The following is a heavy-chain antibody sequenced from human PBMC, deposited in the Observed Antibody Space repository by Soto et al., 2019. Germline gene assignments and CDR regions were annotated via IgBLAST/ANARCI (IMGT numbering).Heavy chain of an antibody. CDR3: ARVSGWPGRDV. V-gene: IGHV4-34*01. Sequence: SETLSLTCAVYCGSFSGYYWSWIRQPPGKGLEWIGEINHSGSTNYNPSLKSRVTISVDTSKNQFSLKLSSVTAADTAVYYCARVSGWPGRDVWGQGTTVTVSS. CDR1: CGSFSGYY. CDR2: INHSGST. D-gene: IGHD6-19*01. J-gene: IGHJ6*02.